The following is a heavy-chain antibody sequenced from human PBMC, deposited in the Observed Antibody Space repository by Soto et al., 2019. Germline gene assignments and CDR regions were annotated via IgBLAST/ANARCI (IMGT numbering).Heavy chain of an antibody. CDR1: GFTFTSSA. CDR2: IVVGSGNT. J-gene: IGHJ6*01. CDR3: AAHSSGWYGGYYYYYGLDV. D-gene: IGHD6-19*01. V-gene: IGHV1-58*02. Sequence: QMQLVQSGPEVKKPGTSVKVSCKASGFTFTSSAMQWVRQARGQRLEWIGWIVVGSGNTNYGQKFQERVTITRDMAASTAYMELSSLRSEDTAVYYCAAHSSGWYGGYYYYYGLDVWGQGTTVAVSS.